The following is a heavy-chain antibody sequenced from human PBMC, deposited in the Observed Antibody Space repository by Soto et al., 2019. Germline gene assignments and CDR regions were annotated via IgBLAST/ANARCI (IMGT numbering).Heavy chain of an antibody. CDR1: GYTFTSYD. J-gene: IGHJ1*01. CDR2: MNPNSGNT. CDR3: ARVRGYCSGGSCSKYFQH. Sequence: QVQLVQSGAEVKKPGASVKVSCKASGYTFTSYDINWVRQATGQGLEWMGWMNPNSGNTGYAQKFQGRGTMTRNTSISTAYMELSSLRSEDTAVYYCARVRGYCSGGSCSKYFQHWGQGTLVTVSS. V-gene: IGHV1-8*01. D-gene: IGHD2-15*01.